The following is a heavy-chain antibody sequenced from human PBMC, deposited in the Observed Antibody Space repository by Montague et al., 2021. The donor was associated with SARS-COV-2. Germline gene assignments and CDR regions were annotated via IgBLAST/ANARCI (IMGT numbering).Heavy chain of an antibody. Sequence: SLRLSCAASGSTVSSNYMSWVRQAPGKGLEWVSVIYSGGSTYYADSVKGRFTISRDNSKNTLYLQMNSLRAEDTAVYYCARDLRRYGSGSYYGPHYYYYGMDVWGQGTTVTVSS. D-gene: IGHD3-10*01. CDR3: ARDLRRYGSGSYYGPHYYYYGMDV. V-gene: IGHV3-66*02. CDR2: IYSGGST. J-gene: IGHJ6*02. CDR1: GSTVSSNY.